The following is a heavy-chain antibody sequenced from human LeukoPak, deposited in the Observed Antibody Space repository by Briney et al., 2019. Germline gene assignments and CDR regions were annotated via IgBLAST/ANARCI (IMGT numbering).Heavy chain of an antibody. J-gene: IGHJ6*03. V-gene: IGHV4-39*01. D-gene: IGHD6-13*01. CDR1: GGSISSSSYY. Sequence: PSETLSLTCTVSGGSISSSSYYWGWIRQPPGKGLEWIGSIYYSGSTYSIPSLKSLVTISVDTSRNQFSLKLSSVTAADTAVYYCARHVGYSSSWYPDYYYYYYMDVWGKGTTVTVSS. CDR3: ARHVGYSSSWYPDYYYYYYMDV. CDR2: IYYSGST.